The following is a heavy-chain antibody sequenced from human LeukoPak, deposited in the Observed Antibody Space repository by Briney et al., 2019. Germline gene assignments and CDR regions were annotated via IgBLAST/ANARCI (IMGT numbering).Heavy chain of an antibody. CDR1: GYTFTSNY. CDR2: IYPRDGST. Sequence: ASVKVSCKASGYTFTSNYIHWVRQAPGQGLEWMGMIYPRDGSTSYAQKFQGRVTVTRDTSTSTVHMELSGLRSEDTAVYYCARDQEGFDYWGPGTLVTVSS. V-gene: IGHV1-46*01. CDR3: ARDQEGFDY. J-gene: IGHJ4*02.